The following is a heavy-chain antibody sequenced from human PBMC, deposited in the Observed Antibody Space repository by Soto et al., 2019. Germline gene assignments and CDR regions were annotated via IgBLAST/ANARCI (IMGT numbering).Heavy chain of an antibody. J-gene: IGHJ6*03. CDR1: GGSISSSSYY. D-gene: IGHD2-15*01. CDR2: IYYSGST. CDR3: ARTYCSGGSCYRPQYYYYMDV. V-gene: IGHV4-39*01. Sequence: SETLSLTCTVSGGSISSSSYYWGWIRQPPGKGLEWIGSIYYSGSTYYNPSLKSRVTISVDTSKNQFSLKLSSVTAADTAVYYCARTYCSGGSCYRPQYYYYMDVWGKGTTVTVSS.